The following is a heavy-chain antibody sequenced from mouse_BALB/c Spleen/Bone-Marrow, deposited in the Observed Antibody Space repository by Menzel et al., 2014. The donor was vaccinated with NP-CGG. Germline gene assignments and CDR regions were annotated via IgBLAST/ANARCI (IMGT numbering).Heavy chain of an antibody. D-gene: IGHD1-1*01. J-gene: IGHJ3*01. V-gene: IGHV5-4*02. Sequence: EVKLVESGGGLVKPGGSLKLSCAASGFTFSDYYMYWVRQTPEKRLEWVATISDGGSYTYYPDSVKGRFTISRDNAKNNLYLQMSSLKSEDTAMYYCANYYGSTWFAYWGQGTLATVSA. CDR3: ANYYGSTWFAY. CDR2: ISDGGSYT. CDR1: GFTFSDYY.